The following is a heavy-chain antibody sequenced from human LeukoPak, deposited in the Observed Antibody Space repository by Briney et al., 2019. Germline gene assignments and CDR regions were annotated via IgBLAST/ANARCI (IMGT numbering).Heavy chain of an antibody. CDR3: ARTKGIVATPPGY. J-gene: IGHJ4*02. D-gene: IGHD5-12*01. Sequence: ASVKVSCKASGYTFTSYYMHWVRQAPGQGLEWMGIINPSGGSTSYAQKFQGRVTMTRNTSISTAYMELSSLRSEDTAVYYCARTKGIVATPPGYWGQGTLVTVSS. V-gene: IGHV1-46*01. CDR2: INPSGGST. CDR1: GYTFTSYY.